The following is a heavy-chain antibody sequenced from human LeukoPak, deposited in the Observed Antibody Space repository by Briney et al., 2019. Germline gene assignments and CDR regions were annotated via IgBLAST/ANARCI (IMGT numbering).Heavy chain of an antibody. V-gene: IGHV3-30-3*01. D-gene: IGHD1-26*01. J-gene: IGHJ4*02. CDR1: GFTFSSYA. CDR2: ISYDGSNK. Sequence: GGSLRLSCAASGFTFSSYAMHWARQAPGKGLEWVAVISYDGSNKYYADSVKGRFTISRDNSKNTLYLQMNSLRAEDTAVYYCARDRVGATDYFDYWGQGTLVTVSS. CDR3: ARDRVGATDYFDY.